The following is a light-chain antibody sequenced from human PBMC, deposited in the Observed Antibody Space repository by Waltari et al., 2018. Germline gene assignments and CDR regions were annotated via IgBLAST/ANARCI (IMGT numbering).Light chain of an antibody. CDR3: STWDISLNTHV. CDR1: NNNVGNQG. CDR2: RNN. Sequence: QAGLTQPPSVSKGLRQTATLTCTGNNNNVGNQGALWLQQHQGHPPKLLSYRNNNRPSAISARVSASRSGNTAALTITELQPEDEADYYCSTWDISLNTHVFGTGTKVTVL. J-gene: IGLJ1*01. V-gene: IGLV10-54*04.